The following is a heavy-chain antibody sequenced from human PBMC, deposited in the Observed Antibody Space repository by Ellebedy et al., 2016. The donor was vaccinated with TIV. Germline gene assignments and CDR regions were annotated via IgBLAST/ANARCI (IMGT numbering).Heavy chain of an antibody. D-gene: IGHD5-18*01. CDR1: GFSFGTFW. J-gene: IGHJ6*02. CDR3: AREGDTAMVHGMDV. V-gene: IGHV3-7*05. CDR2: IKEDGSDK. Sequence: GESLKISCTASGFSFGTFWMSWVRQAPGKGLEWVAKIKEDGSDKYYGDSVKGRFSISRDNAKNSLYLQMNSLRAEDTAVYYCAREGDTAMVHGMDVWGQGTTVTVSS.